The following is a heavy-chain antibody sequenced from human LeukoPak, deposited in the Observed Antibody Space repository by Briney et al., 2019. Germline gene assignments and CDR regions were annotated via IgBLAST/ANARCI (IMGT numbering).Heavy chain of an antibody. CDR1: GGSISSSY. J-gene: IGHJ4*02. CDR3: TRGAGWLIDY. CDR2: IYYSGTS. Sequence: SETLSLTCTVSGGSISSSYWNWIRQPPGKGLEWIGYIYYSGTSTYNPSLKSRVTISADTSKNQFSLKLNSLTTADTAVYYCTRGAGWLIDYWGQGILVTVSS. V-gene: IGHV4-59*01. D-gene: IGHD3-16*01.